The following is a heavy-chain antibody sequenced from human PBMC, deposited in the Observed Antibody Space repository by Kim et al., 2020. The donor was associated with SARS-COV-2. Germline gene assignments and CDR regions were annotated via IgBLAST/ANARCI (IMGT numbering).Heavy chain of an antibody. Sequence: GGSLRLSCEVSGFNFRAYSMSWVRQAPGKGLEWVSSITPDSKFPHYADSMKGRFTISRDNAKDSLYLQMNSLRAEDTAVYYCARFTLGHCNNTRCYFYYYGMDFWGQGTTVTVSS. CDR2: ITPDSKFP. V-gene: IGHV3-21*06. CDR3: ARFTLGHCNNTRCYFYYYGMDF. D-gene: IGHD3-10*01. J-gene: IGHJ6*02. CDR1: GFNFRAYS.